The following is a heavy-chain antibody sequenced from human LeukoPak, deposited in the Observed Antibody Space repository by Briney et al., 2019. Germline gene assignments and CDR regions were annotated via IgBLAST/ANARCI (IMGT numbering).Heavy chain of an antibody. CDR3: ARDLAYGGDY. CDR2: ISGDGSTT. CDR1: GFTFRSDW. V-gene: IGHV3-74*01. J-gene: IGHJ4*02. D-gene: IGHD4-17*01. Sequence: PGGSLRLSCAASGFTFRSDWMHWVRQPSGKGPEWISRISGDGSTTTYADSVKGRFTISRDNAKNTLYLQMSSLRAEDTAVYYCARDLAYGGDYWGQGTLVTVSS.